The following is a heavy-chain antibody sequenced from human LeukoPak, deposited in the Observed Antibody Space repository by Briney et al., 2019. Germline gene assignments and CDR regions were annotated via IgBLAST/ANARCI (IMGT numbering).Heavy chain of an antibody. CDR1: GHSMTSGYY. Sequence: TSETLSLTCTVSGHSMTSGYYWGWTRQPPGRGLEWIGSIYYSGGIYYNPSLKSRVTISADTSKNQFSLKLNSVTAADTAVYYCAREGGLLWFGGHYWGQGTLVTVSS. V-gene: IGHV4-38-2*02. CDR3: AREGGLLWFGGHY. CDR2: IYYSGGI. J-gene: IGHJ4*02. D-gene: IGHD3-10*01.